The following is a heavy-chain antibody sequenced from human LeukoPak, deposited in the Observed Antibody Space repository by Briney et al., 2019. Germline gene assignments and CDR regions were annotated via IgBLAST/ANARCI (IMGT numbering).Heavy chain of an antibody. J-gene: IGHJ4*02. CDR2: INHSGST. CDR1: GGSFSDYY. D-gene: IGHD6-13*01. CDR3: ARVTGYRIEDYFDY. V-gene: IGHV4-34*01. Sequence: SETLSLTCAVYGGSFSDYYWSWIRQPPGEGLEWIGEINHSGSTNYNPSLKSRVTISIDTSKNQFSLKLSSVTAADTAVYYCARVTGYRIEDYFDYWGQGTLVTVSS.